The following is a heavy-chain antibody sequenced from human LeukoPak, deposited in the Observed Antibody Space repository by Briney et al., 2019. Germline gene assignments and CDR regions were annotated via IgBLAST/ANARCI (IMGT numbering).Heavy chain of an antibody. V-gene: IGHV3-53*01. D-gene: IGHD2-2*01. J-gene: IGHJ6*02. CDR2: IYSGGST. Sequence: PGGSLRLSCAASGLTVSSNYMSWVRQAPGKGLEWVPVIYSGGSTYYADSVKGRFTISRDNSKNTLYLQMNSLRPEDTAVYYCARDLPPAPWNGMDVWGQGTTVTVSS. CDR1: GLTVSSNY. CDR3: ARDLPPAPWNGMDV.